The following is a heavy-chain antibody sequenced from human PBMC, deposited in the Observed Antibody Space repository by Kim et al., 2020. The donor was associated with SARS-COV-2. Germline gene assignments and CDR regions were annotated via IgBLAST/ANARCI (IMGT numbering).Heavy chain of an antibody. J-gene: IGHJ4*02. D-gene: IGHD2-21*02. Sequence: ADSVKGRFTISRDNSKNTLYLRMNSLRAEDTAVYYCAKGEVVTAIPPFDYWGQGTLVTVSS. CDR3: AKGEVVTAIPPFDY. V-gene: IGHV3-30-3*02.